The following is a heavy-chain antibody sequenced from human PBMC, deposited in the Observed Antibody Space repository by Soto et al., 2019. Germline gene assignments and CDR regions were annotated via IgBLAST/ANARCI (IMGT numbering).Heavy chain of an antibody. J-gene: IGHJ3*02. CDR3: SRFTTYDSSGYYLDAFDI. D-gene: IGHD3-22*01. CDR2: IYHSGRT. V-gene: IGHV4-30-2*01. CDR1: GGSISSGGYS. Sequence: QLQLPESGSGLVKPSQTLSLTCAVSGGSISSGGYSWSWIRQPPGKGLEWIGYIYHSGRTYYNPSLMSRVTISVDRSKTQFSLKLSSVAAADTAVYYCSRFTTYDSSGYYLDAFDIWGQGTMVTFSS.